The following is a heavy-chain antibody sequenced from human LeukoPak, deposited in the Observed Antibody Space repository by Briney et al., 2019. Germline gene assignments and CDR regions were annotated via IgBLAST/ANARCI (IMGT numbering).Heavy chain of an antibody. CDR1: GGSISSYY. CDR2: IYYSGST. D-gene: IGHD3-10*01. V-gene: IGHV4-59*01. Sequence: SETLSLTCTVSGGSISSYYWSWIRQPPGKGLEWIGYIYYSGSTNYNPSLKSRGTITVDTSNNQFSLKLTSVTAADTAVYYCARSGRGNSAGFDCWGQGTLVTVSS. CDR3: ARSGRGNSAGFDC. J-gene: IGHJ4*02.